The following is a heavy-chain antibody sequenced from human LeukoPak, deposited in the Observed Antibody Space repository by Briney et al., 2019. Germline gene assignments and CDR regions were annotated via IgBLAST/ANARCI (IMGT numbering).Heavy chain of an antibody. V-gene: IGHV4-34*01. CDR2: INHSGST. Sequence: PSETLSLTCAVYGGSLSGYYWSWIRQPPGKGLEWIGEINHSGSTNYNPSLKSRVTISVDTSRNQFSLKLSSVTAADTAVYYCASSIVGATFDYWGQGTLVTVSS. CDR1: GGSLSGYY. J-gene: IGHJ4*02. D-gene: IGHD1-26*01. CDR3: ASSIVGATFDY.